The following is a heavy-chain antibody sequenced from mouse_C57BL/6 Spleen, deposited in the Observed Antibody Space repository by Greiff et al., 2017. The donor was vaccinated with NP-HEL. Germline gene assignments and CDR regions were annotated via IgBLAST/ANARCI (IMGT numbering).Heavy chain of an antibody. J-gene: IGHJ3*01. CDR1: GYTFTSYT. D-gene: IGHD2-1*01. CDR3: ARSGYGNSWFAY. V-gene: IGHV1-4*01. Sequence: QVQLQQSGAELARPGASVKMSCKASGYTFTSYTMHWVNQRPGQGLEWIGYINPSSGYPKYNQKFKDKATLTADKSSSTAYMQLSSLTSEDSAVYYCARSGYGNSWFAYWGQGTLVTVSA. CDR2: INPSSGYP.